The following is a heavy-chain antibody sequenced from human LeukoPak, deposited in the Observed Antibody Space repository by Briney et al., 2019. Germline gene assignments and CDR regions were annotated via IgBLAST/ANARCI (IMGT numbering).Heavy chain of an antibody. V-gene: IGHV3-7*01. D-gene: IGHD4-17*01. CDR1: GFTFSSYW. J-gene: IGHJ4*02. CDR3: AGYGDYPY. CDR2: IRQDGSEK. Sequence: GGSLRLSCAASGFTFSSYWMTWVRQAPGKGLEWVANIRQDGSEKYYVDSVKGRFIISRDNAKNSLYLQMNSLRAEDTAVYYCAGYGDYPYWGQGTLVTVSS.